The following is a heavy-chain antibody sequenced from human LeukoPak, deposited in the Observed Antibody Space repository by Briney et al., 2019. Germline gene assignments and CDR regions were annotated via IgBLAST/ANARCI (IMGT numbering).Heavy chain of an antibody. J-gene: IGHJ4*02. CDR3: ARRALYVAAAEFDY. Sequence: SAKVSCKASGGTFSSYAISWVRQAPGQGLEWMGGIIPIFGTANYAQKFQGRVTITADESTSTAYMELSSLRSEDTAVYYCARRALYVAAAEFDYWGQGTLVTVSS. D-gene: IGHD6-13*01. CDR2: IIPIFGTA. CDR1: GGTFSSYA. V-gene: IGHV1-69*01.